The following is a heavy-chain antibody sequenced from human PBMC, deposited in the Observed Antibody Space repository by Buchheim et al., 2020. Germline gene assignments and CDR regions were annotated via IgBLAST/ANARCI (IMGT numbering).Heavy chain of an antibody. J-gene: IGHJ6*02. CDR1: GRSFSGYY. V-gene: IGHV4-34*01. CDR2: INHSGST. D-gene: IGHD2-15*01. Sequence: QVQLQQWGAGLLKPSETLSLTCAVYGRSFSGYYWSWIRQPPGKGLEWIGEINHSGSTNYNPSLKSRVTISVDTSKNQFSLKLSPVTAADTAVYYCARRIGYYYYYYGMDVWGQGTT. CDR3: ARRIGYYYYYYGMDV.